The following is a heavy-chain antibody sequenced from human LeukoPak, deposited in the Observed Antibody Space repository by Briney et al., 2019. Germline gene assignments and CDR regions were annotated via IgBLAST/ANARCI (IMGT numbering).Heavy chain of an antibody. V-gene: IGHV3-15*01. CDR3: TTQLLYEHNFDY. CDR1: GFTFSDAW. Sequence: GGSPRLSCAASGFTFSDAWMSCVRQTPGKGLEWVGRIKSNTDGGTTDFAAPVKGRFTISRDDSENALYLQMNGLKTEDTAVYYCTTQLLYEHNFDYWGQGTLVTVSS. J-gene: IGHJ4*02. D-gene: IGHD2-2*02. CDR2: IKSNTDGGTT.